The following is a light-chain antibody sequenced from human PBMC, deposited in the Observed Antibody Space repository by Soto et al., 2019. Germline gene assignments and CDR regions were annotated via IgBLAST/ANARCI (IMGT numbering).Light chain of an antibody. CDR3: QTWGTGIPVV. CDR2: LNSDGSH. Sequence: QPVLTQSPSVSASLGASVKLTCTLSSGHSSYAIAWHQQQPEKGPRYLMKLNSDGSHSKGDGIPDRFSGSSSGAERYLTISSLQSEDEADYYCQTWGTGIPVVFGGGTKLTVL. J-gene: IGLJ2*01. V-gene: IGLV4-69*01. CDR1: SGHSSYA.